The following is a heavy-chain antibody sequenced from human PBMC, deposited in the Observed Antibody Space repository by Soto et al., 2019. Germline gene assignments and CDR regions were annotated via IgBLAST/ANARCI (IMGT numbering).Heavy chain of an antibody. V-gene: IGHV3-33*01. CDR2: IWYDGSLK. D-gene: IGHD1-26*01. CDR3: ARWDLDW. CDR1: GFTFSHHG. J-gene: IGHJ4*02. Sequence: QVQLVESGGGVVQPGTSLRLSCAASGFTFSHHGIHWVRQAPGKGLEWVAVIWYDGSLKYYADSVQGRFIVSRDNSKNTVYLQMNGLRVEDTAVYYCARWDLDWWGQGTLVTVSS.